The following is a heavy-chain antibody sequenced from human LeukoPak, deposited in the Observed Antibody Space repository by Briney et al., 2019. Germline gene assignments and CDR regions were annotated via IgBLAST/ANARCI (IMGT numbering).Heavy chain of an antibody. CDR3: RSAYDSSGSHYVVHDFEM. J-gene: IGHJ3*02. Sequence: PSETLSLTCIVSGGSISSSIYYWAWVRQPPGKGLEWIGTVFYNGATQYSPSLRSRVTISIDTSTNQFSLKLTSVTAADTALYYCRSAYDSSGSHYVVHDFEMWGQGTMVTVSS. D-gene: IGHD3-22*01. V-gene: IGHV4-39*07. CDR1: GGSISSSIYY. CDR2: VFYNGAT.